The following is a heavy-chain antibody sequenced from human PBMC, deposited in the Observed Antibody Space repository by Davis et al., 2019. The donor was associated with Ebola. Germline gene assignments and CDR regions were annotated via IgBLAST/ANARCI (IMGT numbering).Heavy chain of an antibody. Sequence: GGSLRLSCAASGFTFSSYSMNWVRQAPGKGLEWVSYISASSSTRFYAASVRGRFTISRDNAKNSLYLQMNSLRDEDTAVYYCARDRGYSNDYWGQGTLVTVSS. CDR3: ARDRGYSNDY. J-gene: IGHJ4*02. CDR2: ISASSSTR. V-gene: IGHV3-48*02. CDR1: GFTFSSYS. D-gene: IGHD4-11*01.